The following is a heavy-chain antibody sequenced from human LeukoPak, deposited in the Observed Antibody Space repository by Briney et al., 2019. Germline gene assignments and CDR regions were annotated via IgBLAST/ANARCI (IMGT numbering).Heavy chain of an antibody. V-gene: IGHV3-15*01. CDR2: IKSKTDGGTT. D-gene: IGHD6-13*01. J-gene: IGHJ6*04. Sequence: GGSLRLSCAASGFTFSNAWMSWVRQAPGKGLEWVGRIKSKTDGGTTDYAAPVKGRFTISRSDSKNTLYLQMNSLKTEDTAVYYCTTVSSWYGGDYYYGMDVWGKGTTVTVSS. CDR1: GFTFSNAW. CDR3: TTVSSWYGGDYYYGMDV.